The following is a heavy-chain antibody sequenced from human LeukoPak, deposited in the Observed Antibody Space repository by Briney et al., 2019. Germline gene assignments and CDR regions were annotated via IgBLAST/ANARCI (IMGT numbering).Heavy chain of an antibody. D-gene: IGHD3-10*01. Sequence: PGGSLRLSCAASGFTFSRYWMHWVRQAPGKGLMWVSRISPGGSTTLYADSVKGRFTISRDNAKNTLYLQMNSLGAEDTAVYYCARYGSGTSYITNYFDYWGQGTLVTVSS. J-gene: IGHJ4*02. CDR1: GFTFSRYW. CDR2: ISPGGSTT. V-gene: IGHV3-74*03. CDR3: ARYGSGTSYITNYFDY.